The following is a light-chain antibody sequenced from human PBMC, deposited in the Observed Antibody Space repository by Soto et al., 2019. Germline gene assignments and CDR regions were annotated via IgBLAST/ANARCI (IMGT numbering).Light chain of an antibody. Sequence: QSALTQPPSAAGSPGQSVTISCTGTSSDVGGYNYVSWYQQHPGKAPKLMIYEVSKRPSGVPDRFSGSKSGNKASLTVSGLQAEDEADYYCNSYAGRNHFLFGTGTTLSVL. J-gene: IGLJ1*01. V-gene: IGLV2-8*01. CDR2: EVS. CDR3: NSYAGRNHFL. CDR1: SSDVGGYNY.